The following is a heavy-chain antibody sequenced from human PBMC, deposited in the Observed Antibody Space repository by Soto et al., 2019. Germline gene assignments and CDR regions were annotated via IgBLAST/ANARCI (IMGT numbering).Heavy chain of an antibody. CDR3: ARDGHTVAGMKINWFDP. Sequence: GGLQRLSCTASGFTFSSYGRSWVRQAPGKGLEWVANIKQDGSEKYYVDSVKGRFTISRDNAKNSLYLQMNSLRAEDTAVYYCARDGHTVAGMKINWFDPWGQGTLVTVSS. V-gene: IGHV3-7*01. J-gene: IGHJ5*02. D-gene: IGHD6-19*01. CDR1: GFTFSSYG. CDR2: IKQDGSEK.